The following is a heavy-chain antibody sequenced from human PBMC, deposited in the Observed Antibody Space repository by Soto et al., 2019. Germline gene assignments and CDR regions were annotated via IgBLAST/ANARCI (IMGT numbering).Heavy chain of an antibody. Sequence: QVQLVQSGAEVKKPGSSVKVSCKASGGTFSSYAISWVRQAPGQGLEWMGGIIPIFGTANYAQKFQGRVTITADGSTSTAYMELSSLRSEDTAVYYCARDRWGYCSGGSCYTHSYYGMDVWGQGTTVTVSS. CDR1: GGTFSSYA. CDR2: IIPIFGTA. V-gene: IGHV1-69*01. D-gene: IGHD2-15*01. CDR3: ARDRWGYCSGGSCYTHSYYGMDV. J-gene: IGHJ6*02.